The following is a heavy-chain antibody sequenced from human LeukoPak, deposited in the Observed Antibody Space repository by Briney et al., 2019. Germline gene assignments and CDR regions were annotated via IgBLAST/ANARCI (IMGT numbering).Heavy chain of an antibody. CDR3: ARTIAARQGDFDS. J-gene: IGHJ4*02. CDR2: ISSSSGAI. V-gene: IGHV3-48*01. D-gene: IGHD6-6*01. CDR1: GFTFTTYS. Sequence: PGGSLRLSCAASGFTFTTYSMNWVRQAPGKGLEWVSYISSSSGAIFYADSVKGRFTISRDNAKSSLYLQMNSLRAEDTAVYYCARTIAARQGDFDSWGQGTLVTVSS.